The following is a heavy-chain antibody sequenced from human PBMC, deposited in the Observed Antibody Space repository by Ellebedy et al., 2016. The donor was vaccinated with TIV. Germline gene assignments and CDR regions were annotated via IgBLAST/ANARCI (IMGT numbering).Heavy chain of an antibody. V-gene: IGHV3-23*01. CDR2: ISGSGDST. CDR3: AKGQRWPYQGWFDP. D-gene: IGHD5-24*01. CDR1: RFTFSSYA. Sequence: GESLKISCAASRFTFSSYAMGWVRQAPGKGLEWVSVISGSGDSTYYVDSVKGRFTISRDNSKNTLYLQMNSLRAEDTAVYYCAKGQRWPYQGWFDPWGQGTLVTVSS. J-gene: IGHJ5*02.